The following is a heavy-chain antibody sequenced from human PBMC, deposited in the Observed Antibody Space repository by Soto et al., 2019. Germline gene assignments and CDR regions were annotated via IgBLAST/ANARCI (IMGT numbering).Heavy chain of an antibody. J-gene: IGHJ5*02. CDR3: ASTMVRGVRRFDP. CDR2: INHSGST. D-gene: IGHD3-10*01. Sequence: SETLSLTCAVYGGSFSGYYWSWIRQPPGKGLEWIGEINHSGSTNYNPSLKSRVTISVDTSKNQFSLKLSSVTAADTAVYYCASTMVRGVRRFDPWGQGTLVTVSS. V-gene: IGHV4-34*01. CDR1: GGSFSGYY.